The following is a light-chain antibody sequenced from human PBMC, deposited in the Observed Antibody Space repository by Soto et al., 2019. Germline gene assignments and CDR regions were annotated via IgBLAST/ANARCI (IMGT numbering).Light chain of an antibody. CDR1: QSVSSNY. V-gene: IGKV3-20*01. CDR2: GTS. J-gene: IGKJ2*03. CDR3: QQYGNGNSPRYS. Sequence: EIVLTQSPGTLSLSLGERATLSCRVSQSVSSNYLAWYQQKPGQAPRLLIYGTSSRATGIPDRFSGSGSGTDFTLSISRLEPEDFAVYYCQQYGNGNSPRYSFGQGTRLEIK.